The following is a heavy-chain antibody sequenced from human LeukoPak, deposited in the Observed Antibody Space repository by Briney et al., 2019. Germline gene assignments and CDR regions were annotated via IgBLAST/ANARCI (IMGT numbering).Heavy chain of an antibody. Sequence: SETLSLTCAVYGGSFSGYYWSWIRQPPGKGLEWIGEINHSGGTNYNPSLKSRVTISVDTSKNQFSLKLSSVTAADTAVYYCARGLYYDSSGPWGQGTLVTVSS. V-gene: IGHV4-34*01. CDR1: GGSFSGYY. CDR3: ARGLYYDSSGP. CDR2: INHSGGT. J-gene: IGHJ4*02. D-gene: IGHD3-22*01.